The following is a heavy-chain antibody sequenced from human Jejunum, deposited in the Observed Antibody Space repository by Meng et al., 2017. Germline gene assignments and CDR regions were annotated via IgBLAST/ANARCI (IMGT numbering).Heavy chain of an antibody. V-gene: IGHV4-61*03. Sequence: QLPRQHSGPGLGRPAETLSLTCPVSGDSVSSDNSYWSWIRQPPGKGLEWIGYVYYSGHTDCNPSLKSRLSISIDTSKNHFSLKLSSVTAADTAVYYCARTPLYSGSYYFDPWGQGALVTVSS. D-gene: IGHD1-26*01. J-gene: IGHJ4*02. CDR1: GDSVSSDNSY. CDR3: ARTPLYSGSYYFDP. CDR2: VYYSGHT.